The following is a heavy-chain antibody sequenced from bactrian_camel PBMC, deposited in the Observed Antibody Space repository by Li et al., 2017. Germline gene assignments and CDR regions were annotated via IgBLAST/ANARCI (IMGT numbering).Heavy chain of an antibody. Sequence: HVQLVESGGGSVQAGGSLRLSCAASRYTYSNYCMVWFRQAPGKERLGVAAIDSDGSTYYADSVKGRFTISQDSAKNILYLQMHSLKPEDTAMYYCAAGAEVIPFYVANWCTRDYEYKYWGQGTQVTVS. CDR3: AAGAEVIPFYVANWCTRDYEYKY. J-gene: IGHJ4*01. V-gene: IGHV3S55*01. D-gene: IGHD7*01. CDR1: RYTYSNYC. CDR2: IDSDGST.